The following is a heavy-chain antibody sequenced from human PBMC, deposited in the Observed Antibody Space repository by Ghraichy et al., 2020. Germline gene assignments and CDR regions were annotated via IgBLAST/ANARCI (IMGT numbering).Heavy chain of an antibody. CDR1: GFRFSDYW. V-gene: IGHV3-7*04. CDR3: ARDDGMRTVDY. Sequence: GGSLRLSCVASGFRFSDYWMRWMRQTPGTGLECVAKIKADGSDKYYVDSLTGRFTVSRDNAENSLYLQMNSLRTEDTAVYYFARDDGMRTVDYWGQGTLDTVSS. J-gene: IGHJ4*02. CDR2: IKADGSDK.